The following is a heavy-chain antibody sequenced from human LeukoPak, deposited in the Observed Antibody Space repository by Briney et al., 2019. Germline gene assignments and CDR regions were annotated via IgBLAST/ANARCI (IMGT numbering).Heavy chain of an antibody. V-gene: IGHV3-66*02. D-gene: IGHD1-26*01. CDR2: IYSDGST. CDR1: GFAVSTNY. Sequence: PGGSLRLSCAASGFAVSTNYPSWVRQAPGKGLEWVSVIYSDGSTYYTDSVKGRFTISRDNSKNTLYLQMNSLRPEDTAVYYCARDQRSESYYPWGWFDPWGQGTLVTVSS. J-gene: IGHJ5*02. CDR3: ARDQRSESYYPWGWFDP.